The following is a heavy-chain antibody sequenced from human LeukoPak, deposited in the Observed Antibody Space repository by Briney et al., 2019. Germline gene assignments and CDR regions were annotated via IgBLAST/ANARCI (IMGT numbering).Heavy chain of an antibody. CDR1: GGSISSNNYY. Sequence: SETLSLTCTVSGGSISSNNYYWSWIRQPPGKGLEWIGYIYHSGSTYYNPSLKSRVTISVDRSKSQFSLKLSSVTAADTAVYYCARDLLWFGDKENAFDIWGQGTMVTVSS. D-gene: IGHD3-10*01. CDR2: IYHSGST. V-gene: IGHV4-30-2*01. J-gene: IGHJ3*02. CDR3: ARDLLWFGDKENAFDI.